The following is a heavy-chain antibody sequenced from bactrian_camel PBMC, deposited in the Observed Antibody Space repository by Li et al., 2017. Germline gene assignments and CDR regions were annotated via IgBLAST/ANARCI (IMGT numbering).Heavy chain of an antibody. CDR1: GFSYSPT. Sequence: HVQLVESGGGSVQAGGSLRLSCVASGFSYSPTMAWFRQAPGKEREAIASIDNEALTNYADSVKGRFAISKDIAKSTLPLQMNSLEPEDTAIYYCAASGILTCLLKDIPVARYSGQGTQVTVS. CDR2: IDNEALT. CDR3: AASGILTCLLKDIPVARY. V-gene: IGHV3S53*01. D-gene: IGHD3*01. J-gene: IGHJ4*01.